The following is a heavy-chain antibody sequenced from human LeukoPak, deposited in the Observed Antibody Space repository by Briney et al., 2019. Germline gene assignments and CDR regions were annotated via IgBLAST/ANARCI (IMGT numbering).Heavy chain of an antibody. Sequence: SETLSLTCTVSGGSISSGDYYWSWIRQPPGKGLEWIGYIYYSGSTYYNPSLKSRVTISLDTSKNQFSLTLSSVIAADTAVYYCARVGYQLPRNYFDYWGQGTLVTVSS. J-gene: IGHJ4*02. V-gene: IGHV4-30-4*01. D-gene: IGHD2-2*01. CDR1: GGSISSGDYY. CDR2: IYYSGST. CDR3: ARVGYQLPRNYFDY.